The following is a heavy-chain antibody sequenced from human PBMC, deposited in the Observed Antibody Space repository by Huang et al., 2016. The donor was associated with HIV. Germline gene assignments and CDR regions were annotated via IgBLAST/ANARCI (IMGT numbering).Heavy chain of an antibody. Sequence: QVQLVQSGAEVEKPGASVNLSCKASGFNFLTYALHCVRQAPGQSLEWMGWMKGDGLKKYSKKLQGRVTITRDRSASTVYVDFKSLTYEDTAVYYWARDKEAGTPFFDPWGQGTLVTVSS. J-gene: IGHJ5*02. CDR1: GFNFLTYA. CDR2: MKGDGLK. D-gene: IGHD6-19*01. V-gene: IGHV1-3*01. CDR3: ARDKEAGTPFFDP.